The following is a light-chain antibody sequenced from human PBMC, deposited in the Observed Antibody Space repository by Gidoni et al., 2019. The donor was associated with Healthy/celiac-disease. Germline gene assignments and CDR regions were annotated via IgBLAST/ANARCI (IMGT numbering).Light chain of an antibody. CDR2: AAS. V-gene: IGKV1-39*01. Sequence: DIQMTQSPSSLSASVGDRVTITCRASQSISSYLNCYQQKPGKAPKLLIYAASSLQSAAPSRFSGRGSGTDFTLTLSSLQPEDLATDYCQQSYSTPWTFGQGTKVEIK. J-gene: IGKJ1*01. CDR1: QSISSY. CDR3: QQSYSTPWT.